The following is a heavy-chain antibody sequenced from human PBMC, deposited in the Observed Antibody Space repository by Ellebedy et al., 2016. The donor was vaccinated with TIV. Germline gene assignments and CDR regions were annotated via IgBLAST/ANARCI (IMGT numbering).Heavy chain of an antibody. CDR1: GYTFTSYG. V-gene: IGHV1-18*01. CDR3: ARTHYRFGIIDYLDY. CDR2: ISTYNGNT. Sequence: AASVKVSCKASGYTFTSYGITWVRQAPGQGLEWMGWISTYNGNTTYAQMFQDRFTMTTDTSTKTVYMELRSLRSDDTALYYCARTHYRFGIIDYLDYWGQGTLVTVSS. D-gene: IGHD3-10*01. J-gene: IGHJ4*02.